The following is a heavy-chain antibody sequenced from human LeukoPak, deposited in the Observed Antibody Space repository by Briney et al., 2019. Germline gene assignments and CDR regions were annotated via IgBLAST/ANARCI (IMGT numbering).Heavy chain of an antibody. CDR2: IYSGGST. CDR3: ANDGAYYDSSTDAFDI. D-gene: IGHD3-22*01. Sequence: GGSLRLSCAASGFTVSSNYMSWVRQAPGKGLEWVSIIYSGGSTFYADSVKGRFTISRDNSKNTLYLQMNSLRAEDTAVYYCANDGAYYDSSTDAFDIWGQGTMVTVSS. J-gene: IGHJ3*02. V-gene: IGHV3-53*01. CDR1: GFTVSSNY.